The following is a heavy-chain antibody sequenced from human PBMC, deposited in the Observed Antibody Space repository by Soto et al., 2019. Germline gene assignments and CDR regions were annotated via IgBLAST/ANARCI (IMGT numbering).Heavy chain of an antibody. D-gene: IGHD6-19*01. V-gene: IGHV5-51*01. CDR1: GYSFTSYW. CDR2: IYPVYSHT. CDR3: ARHEYSSGPGY. Sequence: GESLKIYCKGSGYSFTSYWIGWVRQMPGKGLEWMGIIYPVYSHTRYSPSFQGQVTTSADKSISTTYLQWGSRKASDTAMYYLARHEYSSGPGYWGQGTLVTVSS. J-gene: IGHJ4*02.